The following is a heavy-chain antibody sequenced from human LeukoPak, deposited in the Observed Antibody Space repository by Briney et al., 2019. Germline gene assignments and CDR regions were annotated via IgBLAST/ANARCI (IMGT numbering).Heavy chain of an antibody. J-gene: IGHJ4*02. V-gene: IGHV4-30-2*01. D-gene: IGHD4-17*01. Sequence: SQTLSLTCAVSGGPISSGGYSWSWIRQPPGKGLEWIGYIYHSGSTYYNPSLKSRVTISVDRPKNQFSLKLSSVTAADTAVYYCARGDYGDYVGYFDYWGQGTLVTVSS. CDR3: ARGDYGDYVGYFDY. CDR2: IYHSGST. CDR1: GGPISSGGYS.